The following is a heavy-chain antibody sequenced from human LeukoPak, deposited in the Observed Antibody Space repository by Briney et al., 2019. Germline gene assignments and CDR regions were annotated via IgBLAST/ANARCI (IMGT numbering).Heavy chain of an antibody. D-gene: IGHD6-19*01. V-gene: IGHV3-23*01. CDR3: AKGRYASGWSEFGP. CDR1: GFTFSNYA. Sequence: GGSLRLSCAASGFTFSNYAMSWVRQAPGKGLEWVSVITGSGGSTYYADSVKGRFTISRDNSKNTLYLQMNSLRAEDTAVYYCAKGRYASGWSEFGPWGQGTLVTVSS. J-gene: IGHJ5*02. CDR2: ITGSGGST.